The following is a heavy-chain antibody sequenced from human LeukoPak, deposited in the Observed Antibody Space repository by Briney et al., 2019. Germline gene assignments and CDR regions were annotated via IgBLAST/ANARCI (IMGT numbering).Heavy chain of an antibody. J-gene: IGHJ3*01. D-gene: IGHD6-19*01. CDR1: GGTFSSYA. CDR2: IIPILGIA. CDR3: ARDQEAVADPGAFDV. V-gene: IGHV1-69*04. Sequence: ASVKVSCKASGGTFSSYAISWVRQAPGQGLEWMGRIIPILGIANYAQKFQGRVTITADKSTSTAYMELSSLRSEDTAVYYCARDQEAVADPGAFDVWGQGTMVTVSS.